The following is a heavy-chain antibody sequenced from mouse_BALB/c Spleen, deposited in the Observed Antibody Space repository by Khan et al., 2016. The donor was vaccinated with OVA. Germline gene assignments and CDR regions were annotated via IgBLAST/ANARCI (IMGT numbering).Heavy chain of an antibody. J-gene: IGHJ4*01. Sequence: QVQLQQSGAELMKPGASVKISCKASGYTFSTYWIEWVKQRPGHGLEWIGEILPRSGSTNYNENFKGKATFTADTSSNTASMQLSSLTSADSAVYYCASTARAYYYAMDYWGQGTSVTVSS. D-gene: IGHD3-1*01. CDR2: ILPRSGST. V-gene: IGHV1-9*01. CDR1: GYTFSTYW. CDR3: ASTARAYYYAMDY.